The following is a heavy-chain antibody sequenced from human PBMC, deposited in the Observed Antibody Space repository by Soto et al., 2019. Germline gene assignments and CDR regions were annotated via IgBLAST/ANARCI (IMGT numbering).Heavy chain of an antibody. CDR3: TRDPYGGSRYYFDS. J-gene: IGHJ4*02. CDR1: GFSFSNYA. CDR2: IWYDGSNK. D-gene: IGHD1-26*01. Sequence: PVGSLRLSCAASGFSFSNYAMHWVRQAPGKGLEWVAVIWYDGSNKYYADSVKGRFTISKDNSQTTVYLQMNSLRAEDTAVYYCTRDPYGGSRYYFDSWGQGTLVTVS. V-gene: IGHV3-33*01.